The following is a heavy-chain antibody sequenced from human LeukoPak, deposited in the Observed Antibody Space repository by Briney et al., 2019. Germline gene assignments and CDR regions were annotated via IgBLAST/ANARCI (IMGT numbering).Heavy chain of an antibody. J-gene: IGHJ4*02. Sequence: PSETLSLTCTVSGGSVGSGSYYWSWIRQPPGKGLEWTGYIYYSGSTNYNPSLKSRVTISVDTSKNQFSLKLSSVTAADTAVYYCARDQWLVNEGGFDYWGQGTLVTVSS. D-gene: IGHD6-19*01. CDR1: GGSVGSGSYY. CDR3: ARDQWLVNEGGFDY. CDR2: IYYSGST. V-gene: IGHV4-61*01.